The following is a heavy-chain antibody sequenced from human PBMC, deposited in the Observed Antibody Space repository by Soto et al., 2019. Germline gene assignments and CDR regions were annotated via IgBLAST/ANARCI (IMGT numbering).Heavy chain of an antibody. CDR2: IYHSGSI. J-gene: IGHJ5*02. CDR3: ARGKGHTGLNCFDP. V-gene: IGHV4-38-2*01. CDR1: GYSISSGYC. Sequence: SETLSLTCAVSGYSISSGYCWGWIRQPPGKGLEWIGSIYHSGSIYYNPSLKSRVSISVDTSKNHFSLKLSSVTAADTAVYYCARGKGHTGLNCFDPWGQGTLVTVYS. D-gene: IGHD2-21*02.